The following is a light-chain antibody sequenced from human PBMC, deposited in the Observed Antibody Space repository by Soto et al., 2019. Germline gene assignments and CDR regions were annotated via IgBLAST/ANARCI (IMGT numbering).Light chain of an antibody. V-gene: IGKV3-15*01. CDR3: QQYGNSPPLT. Sequence: EIVMTQSPATLSVSPGERATLSCRASQSVSSNLAWYQQKPGQAPRLLIYGASTRATGIPARFSGSGSGTEFTLTISSLQSEDFALYYCQQYGNSPPLTFGGGTKVDIK. CDR2: GAS. CDR1: QSVSSN. J-gene: IGKJ4*01.